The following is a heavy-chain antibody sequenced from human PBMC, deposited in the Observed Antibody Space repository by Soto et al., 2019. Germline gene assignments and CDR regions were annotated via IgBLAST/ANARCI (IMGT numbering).Heavy chain of an antibody. J-gene: IGHJ6*02. Sequence: SVKVSCKASGFTFTSSAVQWVRQARGQRLEWIGWIVVGSGNTNYAQKFQERVTITRDMSTSTAYMELSSLRSEDTAVYYCAADLKDYYGSGSYSAYYYHGMDVWGQGTTVTVSS. CDR3: AADLKDYYGSGSYSAYYYHGMDV. CDR2: IVVGSGNT. CDR1: GFTFTSSA. D-gene: IGHD3-10*01. V-gene: IGHV1-58*01.